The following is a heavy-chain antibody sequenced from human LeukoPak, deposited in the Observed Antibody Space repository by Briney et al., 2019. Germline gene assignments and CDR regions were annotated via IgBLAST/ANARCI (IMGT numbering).Heavy chain of an antibody. V-gene: IGHV1-18*01. J-gene: IGHJ4*02. D-gene: IGHD3-10*01. CDR3: ARDLGDTYGSVGDFDY. Sequence: SVKVSCKASGGTFSSYAISWVRQAPGQGLEWMGWISAYNGNTNYAQKLQGRVTMTTDTSTSTAYMELRSLRSDDTAVYYCARDLGDTYGSVGDFDYWGQGTLVTVSS. CDR2: ISAYNGNT. CDR1: GGTFSSYA.